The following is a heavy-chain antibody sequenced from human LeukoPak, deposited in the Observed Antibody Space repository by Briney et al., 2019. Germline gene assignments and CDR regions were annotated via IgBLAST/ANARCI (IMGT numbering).Heavy chain of an antibody. D-gene: IGHD3-22*01. V-gene: IGHV4-34*01. CDR2: ISHSGST. CDR3: VTYYYGSSAPKRNY. CDR1: GGSFSDYF. J-gene: IGHJ4*02. Sequence: SETLSLTCAVYGGSFSDYFWSWIRQPPGKGLEWVGEISHSGSTTYNPSLRSRVTISGDTSKKQFSLKLSSVTAADTAVYYCVTYYYGSSAPKRNYWGQGILVTVSS.